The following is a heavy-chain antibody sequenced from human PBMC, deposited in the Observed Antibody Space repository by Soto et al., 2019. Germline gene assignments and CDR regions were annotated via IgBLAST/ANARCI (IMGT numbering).Heavy chain of an antibody. CDR3: VKGQSSTWSQTGGMDV. D-gene: IGHD1-26*01. V-gene: IGHV3-23*01. CDR2: IDDSGVGT. CDR1: GFTFTTYA. Sequence: EVQLLESGGGLVQPGGSLRLSCAASGFTFTTYAMTWARQAPGKGLEWVSGIDDSGVGTYYADSVKGRFTTSRDNSKNMLFLQMGSLRAEDTAVYYCVKGQSSTWSQTGGMDVWGQGTTVTVSS. J-gene: IGHJ6*02.